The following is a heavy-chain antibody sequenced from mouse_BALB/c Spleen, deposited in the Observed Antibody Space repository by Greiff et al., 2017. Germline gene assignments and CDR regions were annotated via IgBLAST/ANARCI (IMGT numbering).Heavy chain of an antibody. Sequence: VQLQQSGAELAKPGASVKMSCKASGYTFTSYWMHWVKQRPGQGLEWIGYINPSTGYTEYNQKFKDKATLTADKSSSTAYMQLSSLTSEDSAVYYCARSYDYEGFDYWGQGTTLTVSS. J-gene: IGHJ2*01. CDR3: ARSYDYEGFDY. CDR2: INPSTGYT. V-gene: IGHV1-7*01. CDR1: GYTFTSYW. D-gene: IGHD2-4*01.